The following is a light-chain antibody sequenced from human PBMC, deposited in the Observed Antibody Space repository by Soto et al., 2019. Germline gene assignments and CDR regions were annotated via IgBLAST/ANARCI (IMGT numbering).Light chain of an antibody. Sequence: DVVLTQTPLSSPVTLGQPASFSCRSSESLVHTDGNTYLNWLQQRPGQPPRLLIYNVAYPFSGVPDTFSGSGAGTDFTLKISRVEPEHVGTYYCMQATKYPPYTFGQGTNLEIE. CDR1: ESLVHTDGNTY. V-gene: IGKV2-24*01. CDR3: MQATKYPPYT. CDR2: NVA. J-gene: IGKJ2*01.